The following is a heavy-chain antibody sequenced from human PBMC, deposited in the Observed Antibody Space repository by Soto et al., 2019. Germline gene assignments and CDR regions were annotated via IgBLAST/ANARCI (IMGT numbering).Heavy chain of an antibody. V-gene: IGHV3-7*01. CDR1: GFSFEIYW. CDR3: AREKWFFDY. J-gene: IGHJ4*02. D-gene: IGHD3-22*01. Sequence: EVHLVESGGGLVQPGGSLRLSCAASGFSFEIYWMSWVRQAPGKGLEWVANINPDGSGEYYLDSVKGRFTISRDNAKNSVYLQMNSLVGDDTAVYYCAREKWFFDYWGQGTPVTVSS. CDR2: INPDGSGE.